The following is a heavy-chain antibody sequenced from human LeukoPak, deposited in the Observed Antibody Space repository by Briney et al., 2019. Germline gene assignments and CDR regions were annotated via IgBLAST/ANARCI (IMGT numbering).Heavy chain of an antibody. CDR3: AGLGEGVRPDYGSGSKDNWFDP. CDR1: GYTFSGFY. J-gene: IGHJ5*02. V-gene: IGHV1-46*01. Sequence: ASLKVSCKASGYTFSGFYIHWVRQAPGQGLEWMGIINPSGGSTSYAQKFQGRVTMTRDMSTSTVYMELSSLRSEDTAVYYCAGLGEGVRPDYGSGSKDNWFDPWGQGTLVTVSS. D-gene: IGHD3-10*01. CDR2: INPSGGST.